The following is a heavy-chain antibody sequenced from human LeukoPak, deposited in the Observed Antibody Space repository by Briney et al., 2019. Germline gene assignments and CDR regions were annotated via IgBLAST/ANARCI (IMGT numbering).Heavy chain of an antibody. CDR3: ARHSRYCSSTSCYAYY. V-gene: IGHV5-10-1*01. CDR1: GYSSTSYW. Sequence: GESLRISCKGSGYSSTSYWISWVRQMPGKGLEWMGRIDPSDSYTNYSPSFQGHVSISADKSISTAYLQWSSLKASDTAMYYCARHSRYCSSTSCYAYYWGQGTLVTVSS. J-gene: IGHJ4*02. D-gene: IGHD2-2*01. CDR2: IDPSDSYT.